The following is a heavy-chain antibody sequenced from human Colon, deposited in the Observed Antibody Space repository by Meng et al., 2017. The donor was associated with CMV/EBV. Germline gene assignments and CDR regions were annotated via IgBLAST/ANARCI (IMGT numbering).Heavy chain of an antibody. CDR1: GYTFTTYG. CDR3: ARFSRMTMIPGSQYNYFDP. J-gene: IGHJ5*02. CDR2: ISAHNGNA. V-gene: IGHV1-18*01. D-gene: IGHD3-22*01. Sequence: ASVKVSCKASGYTFTTYGITWVRQAPGQGLEWVGWISAHNGNAEYAQKFQDRVIMTTDTSTTTVYMELRSLRSDDTAMYYCARFSRMTMIPGSQYNYFDPWGQGTLVTVSS.